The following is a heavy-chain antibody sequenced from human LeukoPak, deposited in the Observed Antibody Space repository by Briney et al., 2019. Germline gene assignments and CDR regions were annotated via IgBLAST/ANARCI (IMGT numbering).Heavy chain of an antibody. CDR1: GYTFTGYY. Sequence: ASVKVSCKASGYTFTGYYMHWVRQAPGQGLEWMGRINPSSGGTNYAQKFQGRVTMTRDTSISTAYMELSRLRSDDTAVYYCAREDCSGGSCYSFFYWGQGTLVTVSS. V-gene: IGHV1-2*06. J-gene: IGHJ4*02. D-gene: IGHD2-15*01. CDR3: AREDCSGGSCYSFFY. CDR2: INPSSGGT.